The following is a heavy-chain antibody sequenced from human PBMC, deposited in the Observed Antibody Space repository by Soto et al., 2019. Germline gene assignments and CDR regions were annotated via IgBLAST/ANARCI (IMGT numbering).Heavy chain of an antibody. J-gene: IGHJ5*02. Sequence: QVQLVQSGAEVKKPGATVKVSCKAPGYPFPSYDINWVRQATGQGLEWMGWMNPNSGNTGYAQKFQGRVTMTRNTSISTAYMELGSLRSEDTAVYYCGRGYISLAGYNWFDPWGQGTLVTVSS. CDR2: MNPNSGNT. D-gene: IGHD6-13*01. CDR3: GRGYISLAGYNWFDP. CDR1: GYPFPSYD. V-gene: IGHV1-8*01.